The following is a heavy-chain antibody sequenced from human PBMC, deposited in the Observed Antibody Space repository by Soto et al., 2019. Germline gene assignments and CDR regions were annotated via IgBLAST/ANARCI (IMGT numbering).Heavy chain of an antibody. Sequence: GESLKISCNGSGYSFTIYCIGLVLQMPGKGLEWMGIIYPGDSDTRYSPSFQGQVTISADKSISTAYLQWSSLKASDTAMYYCARHYYDSSGPDPLFYDYWGQGTLVTVSS. CDR1: GYSFTIYC. CDR2: IYPGDSDT. D-gene: IGHD3-22*01. J-gene: IGHJ4*02. V-gene: IGHV5-51*01. CDR3: ARHYYDSSGPDPLFYDY.